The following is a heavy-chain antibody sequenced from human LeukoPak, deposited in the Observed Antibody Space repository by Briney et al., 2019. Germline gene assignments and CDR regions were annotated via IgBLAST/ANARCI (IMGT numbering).Heavy chain of an antibody. V-gene: IGHV3-64*01. D-gene: IGHD2-21*01. CDR2: ISSNGGST. CDR3: AKEAYRHLDLHS. CDR1: GFTFSSYA. J-gene: IGHJ4*02. Sequence: GGSLRLSCAASGFTFSSYAMHWVRQAPGKGLEYVSAISSNGGSTYYANSVKGRFTISRDISKSTLHLQMNGLRTDDTAVYFCAKEAYRHLDLHSWGQGTLVTVSS.